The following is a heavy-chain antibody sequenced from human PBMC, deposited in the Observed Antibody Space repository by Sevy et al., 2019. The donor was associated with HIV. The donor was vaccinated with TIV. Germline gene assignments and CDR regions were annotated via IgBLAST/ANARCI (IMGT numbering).Heavy chain of an antibody. D-gene: IGHD1-26*01. CDR2: IYYNGHS. Sequence: SETLSLTCTVSGGSFTSLYWNWIRQPPGKGLEWIANIYYNGHSNYTPSPKSRVTLSLDTSKNQFSLRLSSVTAADTAMYYCAGENAWGRGYSWGQGTLVTVSS. CDR3: AGENAWGRGYS. V-gene: IGHV4-59*08. J-gene: IGHJ4*02. CDR1: GGSFTSLY.